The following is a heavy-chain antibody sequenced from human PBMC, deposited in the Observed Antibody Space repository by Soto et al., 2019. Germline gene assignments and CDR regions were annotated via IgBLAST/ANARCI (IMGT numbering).Heavy chain of an antibody. CDR1: GFTFRSYA. CDR2: ISGSAGST. D-gene: IGHD1-7*01. Sequence: PGGSLRLSCAASGFTFRSYAMNWVRQAPGKGLEWVSAISGSAGSTYYADSVKGRFTISRDTSKNTPYLQMNSLRAEDTAVYYCAKGNSWSPALVLDIWGQGTMVTVSS. J-gene: IGHJ3*02. V-gene: IGHV3-23*01. CDR3: AKGNSWSPALVLDI.